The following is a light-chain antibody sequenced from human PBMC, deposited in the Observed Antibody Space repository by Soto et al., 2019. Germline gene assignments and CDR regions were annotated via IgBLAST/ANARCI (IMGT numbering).Light chain of an antibody. CDR3: QQYNEWPLT. V-gene: IGKV3-15*01. CDR1: QSVRSN. CDR2: DAS. J-gene: IGKJ4*01. Sequence: EKVMTQSPATLSVSPGERATLSCRASQSVRSNLAWYQKKPGQAPRLLIYDASTRATGIPARFSGSGSGTEFTLIISNLQYEDFELYYCQQYNEWPLTLRGGTKVDIQ.